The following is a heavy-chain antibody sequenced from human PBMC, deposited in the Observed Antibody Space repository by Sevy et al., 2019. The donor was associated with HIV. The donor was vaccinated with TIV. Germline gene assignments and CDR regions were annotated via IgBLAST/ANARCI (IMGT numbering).Heavy chain of an antibody. V-gene: IGHV4-34*01. CDR1: GGSFSDYY. Sequence: SQTLSLTCAVYGGSFSDYYWSWIRQPPGGGLEWIGEISHIDSTNYNPSLKSRVTMSLDTSTNQFSLKLKSMTAADTAVYYCARSIASVLPGPLGLFFRVYSNWFGPWGQGTLVTVSS. J-gene: IGHJ5*02. CDR3: ARSIASVLPGPLGLFFRVYSNWFGP. D-gene: IGHD6-13*01. CDR2: ISHIDST.